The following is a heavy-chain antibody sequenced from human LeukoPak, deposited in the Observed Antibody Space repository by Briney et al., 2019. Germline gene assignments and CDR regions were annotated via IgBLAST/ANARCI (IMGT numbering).Heavy chain of an antibody. CDR3: ASGYYYDSSGPPDYFDC. V-gene: IGHV3-7*01. CDR2: IKQDGSEK. D-gene: IGHD3-22*01. J-gene: IGHJ4*02. CDR1: GFTFSSYW. Sequence: GGSLRLSCAASGFTFSSYWMSWVRQAPGKGLEWVANIKQDGSEKNYVDSVKGRFTISRDNAKNSLYLQLNGLRAEDTAAYYCASGYYYDSSGPPDYFDCWGQGTLVIVSS.